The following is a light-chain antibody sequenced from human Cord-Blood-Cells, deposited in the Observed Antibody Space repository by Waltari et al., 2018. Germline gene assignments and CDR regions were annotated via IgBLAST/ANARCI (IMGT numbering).Light chain of an antibody. Sequence: EIVMTQSPATLSVSPGDRATLSCRASQSVSSNLAWYQQKPGQAPRLLIYGASTRATGIPARFSGSGSGTEFTLTISSLQSEDFAVYYCQQYNNWSFTFGPGTKVDIK. CDR3: QQYNNWSFT. CDR2: GAS. CDR1: QSVSSN. J-gene: IGKJ3*01. V-gene: IGKV3-15*01.